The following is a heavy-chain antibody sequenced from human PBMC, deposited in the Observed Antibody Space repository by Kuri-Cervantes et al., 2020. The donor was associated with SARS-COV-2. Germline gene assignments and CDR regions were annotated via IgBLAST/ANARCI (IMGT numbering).Heavy chain of an antibody. CDR1: GFTFSSYS. J-gene: IGHJ5*02. CDR3: ARPSIAAPFDP. CDR2: ISSSSSYI. V-gene: IGHV3-21*01. Sequence: GESLKISCAASGFTFSSYSMNWVRQAPGKGLEWVSSISSSSSYIYYADSVKGRFTISRDNAKNSLYLQMNSLRAEDTAVYYCARPSIAAPFDPWGQGTLVTVSS. D-gene: IGHD6-13*01.